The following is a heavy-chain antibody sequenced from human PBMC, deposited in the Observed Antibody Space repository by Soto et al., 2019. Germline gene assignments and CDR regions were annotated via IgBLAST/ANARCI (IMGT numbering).Heavy chain of an antibody. CDR2: IYDSGST. V-gene: IGHV4-59*08. J-gene: IGHJ4*02. D-gene: IGHD3-9*01. CDR3: ARHPGYYDILTGYTTYYFDY. Sequence: SETLSLTCTVSGGSISSYYWSWIRQPPGKGLEWIGYIYDSGSTNYNPSLKSRVTISVDTSKNQFSLKLTSVTAADTAVYYCARHPGYYDILTGYTTYYFDYWGQGILVTVSS. CDR1: GGSISSYY.